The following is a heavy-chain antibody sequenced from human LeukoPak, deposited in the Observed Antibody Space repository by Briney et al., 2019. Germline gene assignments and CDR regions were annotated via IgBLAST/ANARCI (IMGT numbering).Heavy chain of an antibody. CDR2: TYYRSRWHL. V-gene: IGHV6-1*01. Sequence: SQTLSLTCAISGDSVSSDSAAWSWIRQSPSRGLEWLGRTYYRSRWHLDYAVSVESRITTTPDTSKNQFSLQLNSVTPEDTAVYYCARGRYFDWYDYWGQGTLVTVSS. J-gene: IGHJ4*02. CDR3: ARGRYFDWYDY. CDR1: GDSVSSDSAA. D-gene: IGHD3-9*01.